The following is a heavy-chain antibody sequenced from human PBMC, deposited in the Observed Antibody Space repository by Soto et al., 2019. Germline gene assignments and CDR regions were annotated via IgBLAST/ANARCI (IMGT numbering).Heavy chain of an antibody. CDR1: GGSISGYY. D-gene: IGHD6-13*01. J-gene: IGHJ4*02. Sequence: SETLSLTCTVSGGSISGYYWSWIRQPPGKGLEWIGYIYYSGSTNYSPSLKSRVTISVDTSKKQFSLKLSSVTAADTAVYYCARHASSIAAAGPLYYFDSWGQGTLVTVSS. CDR2: IYYSGST. V-gene: IGHV4-59*08. CDR3: ARHASSIAAAGPLYYFDS.